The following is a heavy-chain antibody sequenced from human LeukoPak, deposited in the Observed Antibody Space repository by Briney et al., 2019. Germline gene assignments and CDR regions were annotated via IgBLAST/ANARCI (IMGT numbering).Heavy chain of an antibody. V-gene: IGHV1-2*02. Sequence: GASVKVSCKASGYTFTGYYMHWVRQAPGQGLEWMGWINPNSGGTNYAQKFQGRVTMTRDMSISTAYMELSRLRSDDTAVYYCAREDYSSSCPDYWGQGTLVTVSS. J-gene: IGHJ4*02. CDR2: INPNSGGT. D-gene: IGHD6-13*01. CDR3: AREDYSSSCPDY. CDR1: GYTFTGYY.